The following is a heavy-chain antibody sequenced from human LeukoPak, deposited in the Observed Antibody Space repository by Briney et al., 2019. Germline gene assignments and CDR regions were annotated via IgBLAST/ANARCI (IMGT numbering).Heavy chain of an antibody. V-gene: IGHV3-21*01. Sequence: PGGSLRLSCAASGFTFDDYAMHWVRHAPGKGLEWVSSISSSSSYIYYVHPVEGRFTISRDNAKDSLYLQMNSLRGEDTAVYYGASDWGKGWFDPWGQGTLVTVSS. CDR2: ISSSSSYI. CDR3: ASDWGKGWFDP. CDR1: GFTFDDYA. J-gene: IGHJ5*02. D-gene: IGHD7-27*01.